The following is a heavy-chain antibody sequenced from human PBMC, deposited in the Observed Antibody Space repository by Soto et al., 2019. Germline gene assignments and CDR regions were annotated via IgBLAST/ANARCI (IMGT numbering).Heavy chain of an antibody. CDR1: GFTFSNAW. V-gene: IGHV3-15*07. CDR3: TTAYYYGSGRNYYYYYGMDV. J-gene: IGHJ6*02. D-gene: IGHD3-10*01. Sequence: GGSLRLSCAASGFTFSNAWMNWVRQAPGKGLEWVGRIKSKTDGGTTDYAAPVKGRFTISRDDSKNTLYLQMNSLKTEDTAVYYCTTAYYYGSGRNYYYYYGMDVWGQGTTVTVSS. CDR2: IKSKTDGGTT.